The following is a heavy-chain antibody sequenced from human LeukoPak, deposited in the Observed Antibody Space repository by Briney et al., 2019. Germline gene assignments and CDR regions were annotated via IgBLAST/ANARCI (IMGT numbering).Heavy chain of an antibody. D-gene: IGHD1-26*01. Sequence: GGFLRLSRAASGFTFSSYAMSWVRQAPGKGLEWVSGISGSGDNTYYADSVKGRFTISRDNSKNTLYVQVNSLGTEDTAAYYCAKGGKWDVTPFDYWGQGTLVTVSS. CDR2: ISGSGDNT. CDR1: GFTFSSYA. CDR3: AKGGKWDVTPFDY. V-gene: IGHV3-23*01. J-gene: IGHJ4*02.